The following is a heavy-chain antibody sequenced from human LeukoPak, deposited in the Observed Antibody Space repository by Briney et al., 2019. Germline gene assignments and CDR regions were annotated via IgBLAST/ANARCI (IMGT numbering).Heavy chain of an antibody. Sequence: GGSLRLSCAASGFTVSTNYMSWVRQAPGKGLEWVSVIYTGGSAYYADSVKGRFTICRDNSKNTLYLQMNSLRAEDTAVYYCARSSRYLWGQGTPVTVSS. D-gene: IGHD4-11*01. CDR1: GFTVSTNY. J-gene: IGHJ5*02. CDR3: ARSSRYL. V-gene: IGHV3-53*01. CDR2: IYTGGSA.